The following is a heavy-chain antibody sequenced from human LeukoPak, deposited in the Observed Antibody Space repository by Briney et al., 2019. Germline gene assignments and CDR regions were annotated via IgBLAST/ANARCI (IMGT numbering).Heavy chain of an antibody. V-gene: IGHV1-3*01. CDR1: GYTFTSYA. J-gene: IGHJ4*02. D-gene: IGHD2-2*01. Sequence: EASVKVSCKASGYTFTSYAMHWVRQAPGQRLEWMGWINAGNGNTRYSQKFQGRVTITRDTSASTAYMELSSLRSEDTAVYYCASGCSSTSCPVDYWGQGTLVTVSS. CDR2: INAGNGNT. CDR3: ASGCSSTSCPVDY.